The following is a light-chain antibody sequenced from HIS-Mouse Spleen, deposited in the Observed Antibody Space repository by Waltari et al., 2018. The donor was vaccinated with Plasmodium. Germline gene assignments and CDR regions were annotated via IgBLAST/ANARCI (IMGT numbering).Light chain of an antibody. CDR1: QSVSSSY. Sequence: ESVLTQSPGTLSLSPGERATLSCRDSQSVSSSYLAWYQQKPGQAPRILTYGASSRATGIPDRFSGSGSGTDFTLTISRLEPEDFAVYYCQQYGSSPLTFGGGTKVEIK. V-gene: IGKV3-20*01. J-gene: IGKJ4*01. CDR2: GAS. CDR3: QQYGSSPLT.